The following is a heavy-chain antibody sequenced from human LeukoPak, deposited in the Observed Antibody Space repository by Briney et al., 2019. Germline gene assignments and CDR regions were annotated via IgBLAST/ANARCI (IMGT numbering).Heavy chain of an antibody. CDR2: ISDQGGST. CDR3: ARVDSTGWDDAFDY. Sequence: GGSLRLSCAASGFTFDIYAMHWVRQAPGKGLQYVSGISDQGGSTYYANSVKGRFTISRDNSKNTLYLQMGSLRAEDTAVYYCARVDSTGWDDAFDYWGQGTLVTVSS. V-gene: IGHV3-64*01. CDR1: GFTFDIYA. J-gene: IGHJ4*02. D-gene: IGHD6-19*01.